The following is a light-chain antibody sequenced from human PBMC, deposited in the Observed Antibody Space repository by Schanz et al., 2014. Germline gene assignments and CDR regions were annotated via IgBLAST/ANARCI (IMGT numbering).Light chain of an antibody. CDR1: QSVSSN. CDR3: QQHNNWPPT. Sequence: EIVMTQSPATLSVSPGERVTLSCRASQSVSSNLAWYQQKPGQAPRLLIYSASFRDTGIPARFSGSGSGTEFTLTISSLQSEYFAVYYCQQHNNWPPTFGQGTKLEIK. V-gene: IGKV3-15*01. J-gene: IGKJ2*01. CDR2: SAS.